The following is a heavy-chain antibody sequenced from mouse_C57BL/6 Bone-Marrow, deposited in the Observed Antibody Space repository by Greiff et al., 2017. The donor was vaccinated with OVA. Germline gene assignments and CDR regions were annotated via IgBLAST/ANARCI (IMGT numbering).Heavy chain of an antibody. V-gene: IGHV1-15*01. D-gene: IGHD2-4*01. Sequence: QVQLKESGAELVRPGASVTLSCKASGYTFTDYEMHWVKQTPVHGLEWIGAIDPETGGTAYNQKFKGKAILTADKSSSTAYMELRSLTSEDSAVYYCPIYYDYPYAMDYWGQGTSVTVSS. CDR2: IDPETGGT. J-gene: IGHJ4*01. CDR3: PIYYDYPYAMDY. CDR1: GYTFTDYE.